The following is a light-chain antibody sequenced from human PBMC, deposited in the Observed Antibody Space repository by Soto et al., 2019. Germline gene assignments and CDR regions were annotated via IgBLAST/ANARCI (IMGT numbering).Light chain of an antibody. CDR1: QYINNY. J-gene: IGKJ2*01. V-gene: IGKV1-33*01. CDR3: QQYDNLPPYT. Sequence: DIQMTQSPSSLSTSVGDRVTITCRASQYINNYLNWYQQKPGKAPKLLIFAAYNLQSGVPSRFSGSGSGTDFTFTISSLQPEDIATYYCQQYDNLPPYTFGQGTKLEIK. CDR2: AAY.